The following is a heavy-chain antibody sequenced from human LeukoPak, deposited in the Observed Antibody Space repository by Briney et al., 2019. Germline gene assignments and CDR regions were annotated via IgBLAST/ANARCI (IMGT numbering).Heavy chain of an antibody. CDR1: GYTFTSYY. V-gene: IGHV1-46*01. D-gene: IGHD3-10*01. Sequence: GASVKVSCKASGYTFTSYYMHWVRQAPGQGLEWMGIINPSGGSTSYAQKFQGRVTMTRDMSTSTVYMELSSMRSEDTAVYYCARDSGGKGAPYYYYYYMDVWGKGTTVTVSS. J-gene: IGHJ6*03. CDR2: INPSGGST. CDR3: ARDSGGKGAPYYYYYYMDV.